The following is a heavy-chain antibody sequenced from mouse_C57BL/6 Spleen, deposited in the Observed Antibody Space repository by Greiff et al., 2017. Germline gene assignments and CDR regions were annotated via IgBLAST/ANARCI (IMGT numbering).Heavy chain of an antibody. J-gene: IGHJ3*01. CDR1: GYAFSSYW. Sequence: QVQLQQSGAELVKPGASVKISCKASGYAFSSYWMNWVKQRPGKGLEWIGQIYPGDGDTNYNGKFKGKATLTADKSSSTAYMQLSSLTSEDSAVYFCARADYGSSDEAYWGQGTLVTVSA. CDR3: ARADYGSSDEAY. CDR2: IYPGDGDT. D-gene: IGHD1-1*01. V-gene: IGHV1-80*01.